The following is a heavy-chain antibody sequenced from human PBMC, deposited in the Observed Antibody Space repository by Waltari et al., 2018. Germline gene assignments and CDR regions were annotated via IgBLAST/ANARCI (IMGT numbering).Heavy chain of an antibody. CDR1: GGSISSGSYY. CDR2: IYTSGST. CDR3: ARADDAFDI. V-gene: IGHV4-61*09. Sequence: QVQLQESGPGLVKPSQTLSLTCTVSGGSISSGSYYWSWIRQPAGKGLEWIGYIYTSGSTNYNPSLKSRVTISVDTSKNQFSLKLSSVTAADTAVYYCARADDAFDIWGQGTMVTVSS. J-gene: IGHJ3*02.